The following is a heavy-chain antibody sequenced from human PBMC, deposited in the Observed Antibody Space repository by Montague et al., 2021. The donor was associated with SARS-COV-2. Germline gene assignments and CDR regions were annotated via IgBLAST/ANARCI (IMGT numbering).Heavy chain of an antibody. CDR2: ISGSGGTT. CDR3: EAIYYYGSGAVDDY. J-gene: IGHJ4*02. D-gene: IGHD3-10*01. V-gene: IGHV3-23*01. CDR1: GFTFSSHA. Sequence: SLRLSCAASGFTFSSHAMAWVRQAPGKGLEWVAGISGSGGTTFYPDSVRGRFTISRDNSKNTLYLQLQGLRADDTAIYYCEAIYYYGSGAVDDYWGQGTLVTVSS.